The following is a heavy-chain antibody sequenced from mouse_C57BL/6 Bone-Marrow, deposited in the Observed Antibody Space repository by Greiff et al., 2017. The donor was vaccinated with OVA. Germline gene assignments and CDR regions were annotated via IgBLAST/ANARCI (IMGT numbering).Heavy chain of an antibody. D-gene: IGHD1-1*01. J-gene: IGHJ2*01. CDR1: GYTFTDYY. V-gene: IGHV1-26*01. CDR2: INPNNGGT. Sequence: EVQLQQSGPELVKPGASVKISCKASGYTFTDYYMNWVKQSHGKSLEWIGDINPNNGGTSYNQKFKGKATLTVDKSSSTAYMELRSLTSEDSAVYYCAREGITTRENSLDYWGKGTTLTVPP. CDR3: AREGITTRENSLDY.